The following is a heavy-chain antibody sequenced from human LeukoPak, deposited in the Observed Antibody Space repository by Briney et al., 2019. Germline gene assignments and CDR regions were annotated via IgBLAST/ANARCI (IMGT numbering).Heavy chain of an antibody. CDR3: AKSKFSCIGNNCYSPDY. V-gene: IGHV3-30*18. D-gene: IGHD2-15*01. Sequence: GGSLRLSCAASGLPFSSYAMHWVRQAPGKGLEWVALISYDGSNEHYADSVKGRFTISRGNSKNTLYLQVNSLRAEDTAVYYCAKSKFSCIGNNCYSPDYWGQGTLVTVSS. CDR1: GLPFSSYA. J-gene: IGHJ4*02. CDR2: ISYDGSNE.